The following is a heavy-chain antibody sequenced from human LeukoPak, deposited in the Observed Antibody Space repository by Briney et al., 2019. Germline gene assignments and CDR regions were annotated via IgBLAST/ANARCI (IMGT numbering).Heavy chain of an antibody. CDR1: GGSFSGYY. J-gene: IGHJ4*02. D-gene: IGHD2-2*01. Sequence: SETLSLTCAVYGGSFSGYYWSWIRQPPGKGLEWIGEINHSGSTNYNPSLKSRVTISVDTSKNQFSLKLSSLTAADTAVYYCARPPSSSSALDYWGQGTLVTVSS. CDR3: ARPPSSSSALDY. CDR2: INHSGST. V-gene: IGHV4-34*01.